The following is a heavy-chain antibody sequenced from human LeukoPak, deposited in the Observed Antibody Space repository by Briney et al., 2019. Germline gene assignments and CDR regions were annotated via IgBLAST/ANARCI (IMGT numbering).Heavy chain of an antibody. J-gene: IGHJ6*02. Sequence: ASVKVSCKASGYTFTSYAMHWVRQALGQRLEWMGWINAGNGNTKYSQKFQGRVTITRDTSASTAYMELSSLRSEDTAVYYCARDQIVVVPAAMEYYYYYGMDVWGQGTTVTVSS. CDR3: ARDQIVVVPAAMEYYYYYGMDV. D-gene: IGHD2-2*01. CDR1: GYTFTSYA. V-gene: IGHV1-3*01. CDR2: INAGNGNT.